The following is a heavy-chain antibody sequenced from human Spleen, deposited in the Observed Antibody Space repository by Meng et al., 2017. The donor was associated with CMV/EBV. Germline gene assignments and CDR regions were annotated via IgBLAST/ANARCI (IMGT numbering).Heavy chain of an antibody. CDR3: ARSIAARRVYYYYYGMDV. CDR2: ISSNGGST. Sequence: GESLKISCAASGFTFSSYAMHWVRQAPGKGLEYVSAISSNGGSTYYADSVKGRFTISRDNSKNTLYLQMGSLRAEDMAVYYCARSIAARRVYYYYYGMDVWGQGTTVTVS. J-gene: IGHJ6*02. D-gene: IGHD6-6*01. CDR1: GFTFSSYA. V-gene: IGHV3-64*02.